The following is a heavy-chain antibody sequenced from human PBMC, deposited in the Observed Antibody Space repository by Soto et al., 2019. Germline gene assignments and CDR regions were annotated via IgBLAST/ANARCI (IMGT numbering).Heavy chain of an antibody. CDR2: ITTHNGHP. D-gene: IGHD4-17*01. J-gene: IGHJ4*02. V-gene: IGHV1-18*01. Sequence: QVQLVQSGAEVKEPGASVKVSCKTSGYAFTSYSITWVRQAPGQGLTLLGWITTHNGHPNYVEGLQKRLTMTTDTSATTAYLELRSLRSDDTAIYYCARGDGFGDPFDHWGQGSLVTVAS. CDR1: GYAFTSYS. CDR3: ARGDGFGDPFDH.